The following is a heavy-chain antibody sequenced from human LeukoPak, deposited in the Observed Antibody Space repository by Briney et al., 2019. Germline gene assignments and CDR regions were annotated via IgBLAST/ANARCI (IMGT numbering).Heavy chain of an antibody. CDR2: FLPGDSDT. CDR1: GYPFTTYW. D-gene: IGHD1/OR15-1a*01. V-gene: IGHV5-51*01. CDR3: ATSESQTRFDY. Sequence: GESLQISCQGSGYPFTTYWIGWVRQLPGKGLEWMGIFLPGDSDTTFSPSFEGQVTISADKSINTAYLQWSSLKASDTAIYYCATSESQTRFDYWGQGTLVTVSS. J-gene: IGHJ4*02.